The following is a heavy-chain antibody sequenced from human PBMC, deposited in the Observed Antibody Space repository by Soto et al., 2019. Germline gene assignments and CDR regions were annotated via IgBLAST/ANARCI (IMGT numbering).Heavy chain of an antibody. CDR2: IHYSGST. D-gene: IGHD6-6*01. J-gene: IGHJ4*02. Sequence: SETLSLTCTVSSDSISNYYWSWIRQPPGKGLEWIGYIHYSGSTDYNPSLKSRVSISGDTSKSQFSLKLSSVTAADTAVYYCARAVGAPFYYLVCWGPGTLVNVSS. CDR1: SDSISNYY. CDR3: ARAVGAPFYYLVC. V-gene: IGHV4-59*01.